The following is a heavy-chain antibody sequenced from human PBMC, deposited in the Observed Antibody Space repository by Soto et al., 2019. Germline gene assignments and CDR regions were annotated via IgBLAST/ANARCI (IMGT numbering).Heavy chain of an antibody. Sequence: PGGSLRLSCAGSGFTFSNYAMTWVRQAPGKGLEWLSYIDFDSSPIKYADSVMGRFTVSRDNAKGSLYLQMNNLRPEDTAIYYCVRGLASSWFFLWGPGPPVPVS. CDR2: IDFDSSPI. V-gene: IGHV3-48*03. CDR3: VRGLASSWFFL. D-gene: IGHD6-13*01. J-gene: IGHJ5*02. CDR1: GFTFSNYA.